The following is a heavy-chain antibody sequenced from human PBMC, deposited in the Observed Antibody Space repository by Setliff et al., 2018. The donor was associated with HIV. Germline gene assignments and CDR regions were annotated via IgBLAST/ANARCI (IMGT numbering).Heavy chain of an antibody. Sequence: ETLSLTCSVSGASITSHNWSWIRQAAGKGPEWIGRIYTRGNTNYNPSLRSRVTMSVDTSKNQFSLKVTSVTAADTAVYYCTRDLWGDDYYYNNMDVWGKGTTVTVS. CDR3: TRDLWGDDYYYNNMDV. V-gene: IGHV4-4*07. D-gene: IGHD2-21*02. J-gene: IGHJ6*03. CDR2: IYTRGNT. CDR1: GASITSHN.